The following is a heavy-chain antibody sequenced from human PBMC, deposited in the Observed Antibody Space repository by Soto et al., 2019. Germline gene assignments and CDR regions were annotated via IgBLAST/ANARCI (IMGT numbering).Heavy chain of an antibody. CDR2: IYHSGST. D-gene: IGHD5-12*01. Sequence: SETLSLTCTVSGGSISNSYWSWIRQSPGKGLEWIGYIYHSGSTYYNPSLKSRVTISVDRSKNQFSLKLSSVTAADTAVYYCAAGGGLPRYYWGQGTLVTVSS. CDR1: GGSISNSY. V-gene: IGHV4-59*04. CDR3: AAGGGLPRYY. J-gene: IGHJ4*02.